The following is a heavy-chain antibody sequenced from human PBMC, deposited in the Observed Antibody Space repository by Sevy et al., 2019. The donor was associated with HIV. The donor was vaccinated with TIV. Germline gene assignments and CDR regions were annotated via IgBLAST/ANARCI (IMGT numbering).Heavy chain of an antibody. CDR2: IYYSGST. CDR1: GGSISSGDYY. D-gene: IGHD3-22*01. CDR3: ARARYYDSSGYFAFDI. Sequence: SETLSLTCTVSGGSISSGDYYWSWIRQPPGKGLEWIGYIYYSGSTYYNPSLKGRVTISVDTSKNQFSLKLSSVTAADTAVYYCARARYYDSSGYFAFDIWGQGTMVTVSS. V-gene: IGHV4-30-4*01. J-gene: IGHJ3*02.